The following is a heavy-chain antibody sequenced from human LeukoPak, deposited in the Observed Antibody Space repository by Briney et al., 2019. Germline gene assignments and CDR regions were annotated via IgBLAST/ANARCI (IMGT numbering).Heavy chain of an antibody. CDR3: AKQSTARSLGE. CDR2: ISVSGDRT. V-gene: IGHV3-23*01. CDR1: GFTFSNFA. J-gene: IGHJ4*02. D-gene: IGHD6-6*01. Sequence: SGGSLRLSCAASGFTFSNFAMSWLRQAPGKGLEWVSGISVSGDRTYYADSVRGRFTISRGNSENTLYLQMNNLRGDDTAVYYCAKQSTARSLGEGGQGTLVTVSS.